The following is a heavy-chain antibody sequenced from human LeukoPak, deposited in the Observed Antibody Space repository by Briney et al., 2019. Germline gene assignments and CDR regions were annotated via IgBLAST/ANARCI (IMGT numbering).Heavy chain of an antibody. J-gene: IGHJ2*01. CDR2: ITIAGDT. V-gene: IGHV3-13*01. CDR3: ARTTVTTGPYWYFDL. D-gene: IGHD4-17*01. Sequence: TGGSLRLSCAASGFTFSRYDMHWVRQAAGKGLEWVSAITIAGDTYYPGSVKGRFTISRENAKNSLYLQMNSLRAGDTAAYYCARTTVTTGPYWYFDLWGRGTLVTVSS. CDR1: GFTFSRYD.